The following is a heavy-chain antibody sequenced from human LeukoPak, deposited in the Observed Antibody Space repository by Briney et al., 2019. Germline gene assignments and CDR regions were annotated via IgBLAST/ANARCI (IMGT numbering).Heavy chain of an antibody. J-gene: IGHJ4*02. Sequence: GGSLRLSCAASGFTFSSYAMSWVRQAPRKGLEWVSAISGSGGSTYYADSVKGRFTISRDNSKNTLYLQMNSLTAEDMAVYFCAKDRGGYSYASNFDYWGQGTLVTVSS. D-gene: IGHD5-18*01. CDR3: AKDRGGYSYASNFDY. CDR1: GFTFSSYA. CDR2: ISGSGGST. V-gene: IGHV3-23*01.